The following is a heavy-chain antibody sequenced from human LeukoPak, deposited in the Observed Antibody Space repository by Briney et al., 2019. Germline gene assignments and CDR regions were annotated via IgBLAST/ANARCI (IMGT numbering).Heavy chain of an antibody. CDR3: ARDPITGDRFDY. Sequence: SQTLSLTCALSGDTVSSNRAACKSVRPSPSRGLEWLGRTYYRSKWYNDYATSVKSRITINTDTSKNQFSLQLNSVTPEDTAVYYCARDPITGDRFDYWGQGTLVTVSS. D-gene: IGHD7-27*01. J-gene: IGHJ4*02. V-gene: IGHV6-1*01. CDR1: GDTVSSNRAA. CDR2: TYYRSKWYN.